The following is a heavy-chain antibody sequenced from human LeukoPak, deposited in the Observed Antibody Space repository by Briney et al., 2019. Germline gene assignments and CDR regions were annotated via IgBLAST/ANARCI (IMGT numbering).Heavy chain of an antibody. CDR1: GFTFSSYW. CDR3: ASGGRYNWFDP. J-gene: IGHJ5*02. Sequence: GSLRLSCAASGFTFSSYWMTWVRQAPGKGLEWIGYIYYSGSTYYNPSLKSRVTISVDTSKNQFSLKLSSVTAADTAVYYCASGGRYNWFDPWGQGTPVTVSS. D-gene: IGHD2-15*01. V-gene: IGHV4-59*06. CDR2: IYYSGST.